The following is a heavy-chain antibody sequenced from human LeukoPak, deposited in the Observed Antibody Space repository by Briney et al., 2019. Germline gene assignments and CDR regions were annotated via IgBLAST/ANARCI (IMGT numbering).Heavy chain of an antibody. CDR3: VRYNPRCCGVVPANIDDL. CDR1: VYLLGRDP. V-gene: IGHV3-48*01. J-gene: IGHJ5*02. D-gene: IGHD2-21*02. Sequence: GGSLRLSCGAWVYLLGRDPVNWVPQARGGGRVGISYFRWESDMRYYADSVRGRSHISRDNATKSMSLQMKSLRADDTAMYYCVRYNPRCCGVVPANIDDLWGQGTLVTVSS. CDR2: FRWESDMR.